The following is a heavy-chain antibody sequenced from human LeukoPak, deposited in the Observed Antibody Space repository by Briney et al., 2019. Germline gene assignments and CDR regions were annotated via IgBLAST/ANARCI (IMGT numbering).Heavy chain of an antibody. D-gene: IGHD6-13*01. CDR3: VRDVFYAAPGDDYDS. Sequence: ASVKVSCKASGYTFSDYFMHWVPQAPGQGLEWVGWINPNSGDTDYAQTFLGRVTLTRDTSISTAYMELNWLRSDDTAIYYYVRDVFYAAPGDDYDSWGQGTLVTVSS. CDR1: GYTFSDYF. J-gene: IGHJ4*02. V-gene: IGHV1-2*02. CDR2: INPNSGDT.